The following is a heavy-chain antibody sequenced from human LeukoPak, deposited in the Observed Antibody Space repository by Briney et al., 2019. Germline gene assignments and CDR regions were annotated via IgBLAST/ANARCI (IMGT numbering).Heavy chain of an antibody. J-gene: IGHJ6*03. CDR1: GFTFSSYA. CDR3: AREGGYDFWSGYGMYMDV. CDR2: ISSNGGST. V-gene: IGHV3-64*01. Sequence: PGGSLRPSCAASGFTFSSYAMHWVRQAPGKGLEYVSAISSNGGSTYYANSVKGRFTISRDNSKNTLYLQMGSLRAEDMAVYYCAREGGYDFWSGYGMYMDVWGKGTTVTVSS. D-gene: IGHD3-3*01.